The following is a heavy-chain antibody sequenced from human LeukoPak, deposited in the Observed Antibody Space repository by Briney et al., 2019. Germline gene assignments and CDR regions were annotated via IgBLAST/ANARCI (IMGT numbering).Heavy chain of an antibody. CDR1: GYTFTSYD. J-gene: IGHJ4*02. CDR2: MNPDRWNT. V-gene: IGHV1-8*01. D-gene: IGHD6-6*01. Sequence: GSVKVSCKASGYTFTSYDINWVRQATGQGLEWMGWMNPDRWNTGYAQKFQGRVTMTRNTSISTAYMELSSLRSEDTAVYYCARGEGSSIAARPNGFDYWGQGTLVTVSS. CDR3: ARGEGSSIAARPNGFDY.